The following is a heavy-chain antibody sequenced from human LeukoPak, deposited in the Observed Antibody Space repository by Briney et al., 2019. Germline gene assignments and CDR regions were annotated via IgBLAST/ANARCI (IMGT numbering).Heavy chain of an antibody. D-gene: IGHD4-17*01. V-gene: IGHV3-74*01. J-gene: IGHJ6*02. CDR3: ARVGSPLYGDYVRDSYGMDV. CDR2: INRDGSSA. Sequence: PGGSLRLSCAASGFRLRRYWMHWVRQAPGKGLVWVSRINRDGSSAYYADSVKGRVTTSRDNAKNTLFLQMNSLRAEDTAVYYCARVGSPLYGDYVRDSYGMDVWGQGTTVTVSS. CDR1: GFRLRRYW.